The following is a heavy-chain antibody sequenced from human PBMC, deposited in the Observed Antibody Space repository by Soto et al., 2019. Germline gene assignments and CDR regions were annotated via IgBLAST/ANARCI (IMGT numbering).Heavy chain of an antibody. CDR2: IYSLGNT. V-gene: IGHV4-39*01. CDR3: ARQIYDSSGYYYGY. CDR1: GGSISSSSYY. J-gene: IGHJ4*02. D-gene: IGHD3-22*01. Sequence: QMQLQESGPGLVKPSETLSLTCTVSGGSISSSSYYWGWIRQPPGQGLEWLGTIYSLGNTYYNPSLKSRATICVDKSKSQLFLKLSSVTATDTAVYYCARQIYDSSGYYYGYWGQGTLVSVSS.